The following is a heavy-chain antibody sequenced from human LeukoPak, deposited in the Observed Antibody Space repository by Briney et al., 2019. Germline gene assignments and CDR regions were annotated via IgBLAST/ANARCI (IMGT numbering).Heavy chain of an antibody. CDR1: GFTFSSYA. CDR2: ISYDGSNK. J-gene: IGHJ4*02. Sequence: PGGSLRLSCAASGFTFSSYAMHWVRQAPGKGLEWVAVISYDGSNKYYADSVKGRFTISRDNSKNTLYLKMNSLRAEDLAVYYCARERTSNGYSSSWLDGGFDYWGQGTLVTVSS. V-gene: IGHV3-30-3*01. CDR3: ARERTSNGYSSSWLDGGFDY. D-gene: IGHD6-13*01.